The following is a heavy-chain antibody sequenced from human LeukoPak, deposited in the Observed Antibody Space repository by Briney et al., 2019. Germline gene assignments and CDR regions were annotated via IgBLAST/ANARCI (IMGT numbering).Heavy chain of an antibody. CDR1: GYTFTSYA. CDR3: ARARRVAASSLFDY. D-gene: IGHD2-15*01. CDR2: INAGNGNT. J-gene: IGHJ4*02. Sequence: ASVKVSCKASGYTFTSYAMHWVRQAPGQRLEWMGWINAGNGNTKYSQKFQGRVTITRDTSASTAYMELSSLRSEDTAVYYCARARRVAASSLFDYWGQGTLVTVSS. V-gene: IGHV1-3*01.